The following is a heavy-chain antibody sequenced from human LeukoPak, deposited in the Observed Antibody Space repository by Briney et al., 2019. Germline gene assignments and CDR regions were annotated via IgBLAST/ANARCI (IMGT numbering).Heavy chain of an antibody. CDR3: ASSGYSSSWYDVVFDY. CDR1: GYTFTSYA. V-gene: IGHV1-3*01. D-gene: IGHD6-13*01. J-gene: IGHJ4*02. CDR2: INAGNGNT. Sequence: GASVKVSCKASGYTFTSYAMHWVRQAPGQRLEWMGWINAGNGNTKYSQKFQGRVTMTRDTSTSTVYMELSSLRSEDTAVYYCASSGYSSSWYDVVFDYWGQGTLVTVSS.